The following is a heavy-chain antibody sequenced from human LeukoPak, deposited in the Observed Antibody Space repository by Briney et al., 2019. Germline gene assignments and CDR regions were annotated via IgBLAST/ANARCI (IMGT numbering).Heavy chain of an antibody. CDR3: ARELSEAIVSYYYYYYMDV. V-gene: IGHV3-7*01. CDR2: IKQDGSEK. J-gene: IGHJ6*03. Sequence: GGSLRLSCAASEFSVGSNYMTWVRQAPGKGLEWVANIKQDGSEKYYVDSVKGRFTISRDNAKNSLYLQMNSLRAEDTAVYYCARELSEAIVSYYYYYYMDVWGKGTTVTVSS. CDR1: EFSVGSNY. D-gene: IGHD3-22*01.